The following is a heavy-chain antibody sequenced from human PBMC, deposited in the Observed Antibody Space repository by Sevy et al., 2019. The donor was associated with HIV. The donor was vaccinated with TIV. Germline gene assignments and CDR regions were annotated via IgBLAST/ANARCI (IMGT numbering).Heavy chain of an antibody. CDR1: EYTFTNYG. Sequence: ASVKVSCKASEYTFTNYGISWVRQAPGQGLEWMGWISGRNGDTNYAQKFRGRVTMATDTSTSTVYMELRSLRSDDTAVYYCTRDSWTKDYYYYMDVWGKGTTVTVSS. CDR3: TRDSWTKDYYYYMDV. D-gene: IGHD5-12*01. CDR2: ISGRNGDT. V-gene: IGHV1-18*01. J-gene: IGHJ6*03.